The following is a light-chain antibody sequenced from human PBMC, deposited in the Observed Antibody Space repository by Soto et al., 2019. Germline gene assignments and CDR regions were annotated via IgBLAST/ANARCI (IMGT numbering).Light chain of an antibody. CDR3: CLYIGATTYV. CDR1: SSDIGGYNY. Sequence: QSVLTQPASVSGSRGQSITISCTGTSSDIGGYNYVSWYQQYPGKAPKVMIYEVRNRPSGVSNRFSGTKSGNTASLTISGLQAEDEADYYCCLYIGATTYVFGTGTKVTV. V-gene: IGLV2-14*01. CDR2: EVR. J-gene: IGLJ1*01.